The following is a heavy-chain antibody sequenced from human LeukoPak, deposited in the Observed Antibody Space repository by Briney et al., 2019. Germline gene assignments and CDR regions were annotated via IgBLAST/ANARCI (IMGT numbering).Heavy chain of an antibody. CDR2: IYYSGST. Sequence: SETLSLTCTVSGGSISSSSYYWGWIRQPPGKGLEWIGYIYYSGSTYYNPSLKSRVTISVDTSKNQFSLKLGSVTAADTAVYYCARGYTSSWYFGNWFDPWGQGTLVTVSS. CDR1: GGSISSSSYY. D-gene: IGHD6-13*01. CDR3: ARGYTSSWYFGNWFDP. V-gene: IGHV4-39*01. J-gene: IGHJ5*02.